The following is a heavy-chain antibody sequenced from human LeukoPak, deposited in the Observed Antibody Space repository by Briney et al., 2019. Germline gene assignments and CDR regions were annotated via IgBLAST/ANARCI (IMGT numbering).Heavy chain of an antibody. J-gene: IGHJ3*02. CDR2: IYYRGST. CDR1: GGPLTSYY. D-gene: IGHD5-12*01. V-gene: IGHV4-59*01. CDR3: ARDRYSGYDGFGAFDI. Sequence: SETLSLTCAVSGGPLTSYYWSWIRQPPGKGLEWIGFIYYRGSTNYNPSLESRVTISVDTSKNRFSLKLSSVAAADTAVYYCARDRYSGYDGFGAFDIWGQGTMVTVSS.